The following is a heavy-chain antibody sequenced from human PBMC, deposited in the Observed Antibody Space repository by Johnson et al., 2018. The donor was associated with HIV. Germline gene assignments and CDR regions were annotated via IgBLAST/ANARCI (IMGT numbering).Heavy chain of an antibody. V-gene: IGHV3-30*04. D-gene: IGHD3-10*01. J-gene: IGHJ3*01. CDR2: TSYDEIKN. CDR1: GFIFSDYA. Sequence: QVQLVESGGGVVQPGRSLRLSCAASGFIFSDYAMHWVRLAPGKGLEWVAVTSYDEIKNNYADSVKGRFTISRDNSKNTLYLQMNSLRIEDTAVYYCARDRFGSGRPNAFDLWGQGTMVTVSS. CDR3: ARDRFGSGRPNAFDL.